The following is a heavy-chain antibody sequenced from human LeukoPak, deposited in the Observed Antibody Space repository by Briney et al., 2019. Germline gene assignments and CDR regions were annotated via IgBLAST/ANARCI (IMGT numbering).Heavy chain of an antibody. CDR1: GGSFSGYY. J-gene: IGHJ6*03. D-gene: IGHD1-26*01. Sequence: PSETLSLTCAVYGGSFSGYYWSWTRQPPGKGLEWIGEINHSGSTNYNPSLKSRVTISVDTSKNQFSLKLSSVTAADTAVYYCARAYIGTYYYYYMDVWGKGTTVTVSS. V-gene: IGHV4-34*01. CDR2: INHSGST. CDR3: ARAYIGTYYYYYMDV.